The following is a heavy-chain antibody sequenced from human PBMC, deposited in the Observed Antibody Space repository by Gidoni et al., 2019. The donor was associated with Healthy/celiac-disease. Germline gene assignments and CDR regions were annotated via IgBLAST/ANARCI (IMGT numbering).Heavy chain of an antibody. CDR1: GGSISSYY. CDR3: ATYSSGYRDAFDI. V-gene: IGHV4-59*08. J-gene: IGHJ3*02. CDR2: IYYSGST. D-gene: IGHD3-22*01. Sequence: QVQLQESGPGLVKPSETLSLTCTVSGGSISSYYWSWIRQPPGKGLEWIGYIYYSGSTNYNPSIKSRVTISVDTSKNQFSLKLSSVTAADTAVYYCATYSSGYRDAFDIWGQGTMVTVSS.